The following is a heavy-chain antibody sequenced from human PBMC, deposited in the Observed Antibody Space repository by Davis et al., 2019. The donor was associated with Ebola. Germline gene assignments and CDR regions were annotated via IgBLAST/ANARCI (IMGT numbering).Heavy chain of an antibody. CDR3: ARDSAGYSSSWYPSPYYYYGMDV. Sequence: GESLKISCAASGFTFSSYEMNWVRQAPGKGLEWVSYISSSGSTIYYADSVKGQFTISRDNAKNSLYLQMNSLRAEDTAVYYCARDSAGYSSSWYPSPYYYYGMDVWGQGTTVTVSS. CDR2: ISSSGSTI. D-gene: IGHD6-13*01. V-gene: IGHV3-48*03. J-gene: IGHJ6*02. CDR1: GFTFSSYE.